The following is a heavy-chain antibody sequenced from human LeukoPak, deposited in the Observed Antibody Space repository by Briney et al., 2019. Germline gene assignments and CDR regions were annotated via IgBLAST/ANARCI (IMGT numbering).Heavy chain of an antibody. CDR1: GGSFSGYY. CDR3: ARGNGDYDDAEYFQH. CDR2: INHSGST. D-gene: IGHD4-17*01. V-gene: IGHV4-34*01. J-gene: IGHJ1*01. Sequence: SETLSLTCAVYGGSFSGYYWSWIRQPPGKGLEWIGEINHSGSTNYNPSLKSRVTMSVDTSKNQFSLKLSSVTAADTAVYYCARGNGDYDDAEYFQHWGQGTLVTVSS.